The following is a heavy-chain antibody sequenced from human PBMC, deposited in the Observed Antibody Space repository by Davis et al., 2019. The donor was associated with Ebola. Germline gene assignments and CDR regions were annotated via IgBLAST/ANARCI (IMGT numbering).Heavy chain of an antibody. CDR3: ARGPIFGVVHDAFDI. V-gene: IGHV4-61*01. CDR1: GGSVSSGSYY. Sequence: MPSETLSLTCTVSGGSVSSGSYYWSWIRQPPGKGLEWIGYIYYSGSTNYNPSLKSRVTISVDTSKNQFSLKLSSVTAADTAVYYCARGPIFGVVHDAFDIWGQGTMVTVSS. D-gene: IGHD3-3*01. CDR2: IYYSGST. J-gene: IGHJ3*02.